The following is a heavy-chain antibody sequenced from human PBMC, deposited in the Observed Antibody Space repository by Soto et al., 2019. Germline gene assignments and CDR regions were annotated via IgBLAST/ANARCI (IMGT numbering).Heavy chain of an antibody. D-gene: IGHD6-19*01. V-gene: IGHV3-7*05. CDR1: GITFSPPW. Sequence: EVQLVESGGGLVQPGGSLRLSCAVSGITFSPPWMNWVRQTPGKGLGWVAIINQDGTEIIYVDSVKGRFTISRDNAKNSLYLQLNSLRAEDTAVYYCVGGYGWLPDFWGQGTLVPVSS. CDR2: INQDGTEI. CDR3: VGGYGWLPDF. J-gene: IGHJ4*02.